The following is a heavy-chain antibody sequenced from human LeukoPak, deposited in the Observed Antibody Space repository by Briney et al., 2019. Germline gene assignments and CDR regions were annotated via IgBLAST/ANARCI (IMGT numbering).Heavy chain of an antibody. V-gene: IGHV1-69*13. CDR3: ARAHFVTPGNYFDY. CDR2: IIPIFGTA. CDR1: GYTFTSYG. J-gene: IGHJ4*02. D-gene: IGHD3-10*01. Sequence: SVKVSCKASGYTFTSYGISWVRQAPGQGLEWMGGIIPIFGTANYAQKFQGRVTITADESTSTAYMELSSLRSEDTAVYYCARAHFVTPGNYFDYWGQGTLVTVSS.